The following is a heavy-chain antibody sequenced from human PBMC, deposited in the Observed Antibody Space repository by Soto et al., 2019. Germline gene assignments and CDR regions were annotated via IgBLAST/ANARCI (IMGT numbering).Heavy chain of an antibody. D-gene: IGHD3-22*01. CDR1: GFTFSSYG. CDR3: AKDKSGYPPYYFDY. V-gene: IGHV3-9*01. CDR2: ISWNSGSI. Sequence: PGGSLRLSCSASGFTFSSYGMHWVRQAPGKGLEWVSGISWNSGSIDYADSVKGRFTISRDNAKNSLLLQMNSLRAEDTALYYCAKDKSGYPPYYFDYWGQGTRVTVSS. J-gene: IGHJ4*02.